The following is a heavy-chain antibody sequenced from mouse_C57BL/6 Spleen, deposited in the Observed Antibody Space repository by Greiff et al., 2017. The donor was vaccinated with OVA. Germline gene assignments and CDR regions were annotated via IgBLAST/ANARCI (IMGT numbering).Heavy chain of an antibody. Sequence: EVKLRESGPELVKPGDSVKISCKASGYSFTGYFMNWVMQSHGKSLEWIGRINPYNGDTFYNQKFKGKATLTVDKSSSTAHMELRSLTSEDSAVYYCARDYGSSYWYFDVWGTGTTVTVSS. V-gene: IGHV1-20*01. CDR2: INPYNGDT. CDR1: GYSFTGYF. D-gene: IGHD1-1*01. CDR3: ARDYGSSYWYFDV. J-gene: IGHJ1*03.